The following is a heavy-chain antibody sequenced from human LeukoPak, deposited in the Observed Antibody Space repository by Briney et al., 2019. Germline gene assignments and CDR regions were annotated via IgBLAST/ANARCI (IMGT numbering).Heavy chain of an antibody. CDR2: INSDGSST. CDR1: GFTVSSYW. J-gene: IGHJ6*02. Sequence: PGGSLRLSCAASGFTVSSYWMHWVRQAPGKGLVWVSRINSDGSSTSYADSVKGRFTISRDNAKNTLYLQMNSLRAADTAVYYCAKARYYYGMDVWGQGTTVTVSS. CDR3: AKARYYYGMDV. V-gene: IGHV3-74*01.